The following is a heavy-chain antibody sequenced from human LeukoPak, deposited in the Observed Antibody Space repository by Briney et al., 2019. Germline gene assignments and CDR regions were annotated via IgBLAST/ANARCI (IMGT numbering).Heavy chain of an antibody. CDR3: ASQDWVYDSSGYYFDY. J-gene: IGHJ4*02. CDR2: IYYSGST. Sequence: SESLSLTCTVSGGSISSSSYYWGWIRQPPGKGLEWIGSIYYSGSTYYNPSLKSRVTISVDTSKNQFSLKLSSVTAADTAVYYCASQDWVYDSSGYYFDYWGQGTLVTVSS. V-gene: IGHV4-39*07. CDR1: GGSISSSSYY. D-gene: IGHD3-22*01.